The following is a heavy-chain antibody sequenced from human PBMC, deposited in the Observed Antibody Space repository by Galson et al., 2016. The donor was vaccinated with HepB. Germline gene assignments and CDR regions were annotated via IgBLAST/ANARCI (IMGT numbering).Heavy chain of an antibody. Sequence: LSLPCAASVGSFSASSWNWIRQSPGKGLEWIGELNHTGTTKYNPSLRSRVTISVDTSKKELSLKLTSVTAADTAVYYCAKFDFHGGVCLDYWGQGALVTGSA. V-gene: IGHV4-34*01. CDR1: VGSFSASS. J-gene: IGHJ4*02. D-gene: IGHD2-8*02. CDR2: LNHTGTT. CDR3: AKFDFHGGVCLDY.